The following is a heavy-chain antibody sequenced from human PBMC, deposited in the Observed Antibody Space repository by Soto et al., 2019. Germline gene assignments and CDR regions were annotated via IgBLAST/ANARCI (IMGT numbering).Heavy chain of an antibody. J-gene: IGHJ4*02. D-gene: IGHD3-3*01. CDR1: GYTFTEFN. Sequence: QVLLVQSGADVKKPGASVKVSCKTSGYTFTEFNINWVRKAPGQGLEWMGWMKTNTGNTGYAQKLQGRVTMTRDTSISTAYMDLRRLRSEDTAVYYCARVVRFFGGHAGYWGQGTLVTVSS. CDR2: MKTNTGNT. CDR3: ARVVRFFGGHAGY. V-gene: IGHV1-8*01.